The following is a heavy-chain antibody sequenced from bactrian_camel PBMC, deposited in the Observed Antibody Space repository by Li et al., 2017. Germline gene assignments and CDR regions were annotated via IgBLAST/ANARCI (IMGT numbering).Heavy chain of an antibody. V-gene: IGHV3S55*01. J-gene: IGHJ4*01. CDR3: AAVLGTIATMESC. D-gene: IGHD4*01. CDR2: ISSDGST. Sequence: HVQLVESGGGSVQAGGSLRLSCTASGLTFDDSDMGWYRQAPGNECELVSTISSDGSTYYADSVKGRFTISQDNAKNTVSLQMNTLKPEDTAVYNCAAVLGTIATMESCWGQGTQVTVS. CDR1: GLTFDDSD.